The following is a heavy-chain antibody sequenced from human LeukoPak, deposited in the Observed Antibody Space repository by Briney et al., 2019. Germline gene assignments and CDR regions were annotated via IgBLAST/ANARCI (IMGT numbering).Heavy chain of an antibody. V-gene: IGHV3-21*01. D-gene: IGHD2/OR15-2a*01. CDR3: ARELSYYFDY. J-gene: IGHJ4*02. Sequence: GGSLRLSCAASGFTFSSYSMNWVRQAPGKGLEWVSSISSSSSYIYYADSVKGRFTTSRDNSKNTLYLQMNSLRAEDTAVYYCARELSYYFDYWGQGTLVTVSS. CDR2: ISSSSSYI. CDR1: GFTFSSYS.